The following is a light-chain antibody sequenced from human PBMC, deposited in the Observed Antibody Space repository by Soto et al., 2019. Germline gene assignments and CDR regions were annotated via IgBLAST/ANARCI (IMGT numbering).Light chain of an antibody. CDR1: QGVGAY. V-gene: IGKV1-9*01. Sequence: DTQLTQSPSFLSASVGDRVTITCRASQGVGAYLAWYQQKPGKAPNLLIYAASTLQSGVPSRFSGSGSGTEFTLTISTLQPEDFAIYYCQQLNSYPLTFGGGTKVEI. CDR2: AAS. CDR3: QQLNSYPLT. J-gene: IGKJ4*01.